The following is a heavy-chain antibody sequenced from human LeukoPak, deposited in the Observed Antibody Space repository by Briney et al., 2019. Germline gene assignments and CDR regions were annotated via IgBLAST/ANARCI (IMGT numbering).Heavy chain of an antibody. Sequence: ASVNVSCKASGYTFSNYGISWVRPTPGQGLEWMGWINTNSGGTNYAQKFKGRVTMTRDTSISTAYMELSRLRSDDTAVYYCARQSSGGYGLGYWGQGTLVTVSS. CDR3: ARQSSGGYGLGY. J-gene: IGHJ4*02. D-gene: IGHD5-12*01. CDR2: INTNSGGT. CDR1: GYTFSNYG. V-gene: IGHV1-2*02.